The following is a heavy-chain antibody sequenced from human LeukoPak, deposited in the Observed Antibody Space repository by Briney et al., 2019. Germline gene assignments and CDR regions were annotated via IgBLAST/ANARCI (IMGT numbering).Heavy chain of an antibody. CDR1: GFTFDDYG. J-gene: IGHJ6*03. V-gene: IGHV3-13*01. CDR2: IGTAGDI. Sequence: GGSLTLSCAASGFTFDDYGMHWVRQATGKGLEWVSGIGTAGDIYYPGSVKGRFTISRENAKNSLYLQMNSLRAGDTAVYYCARDRGSYYMDVWGKGTTVTISS. D-gene: IGHD6-19*01. CDR3: ARDRGSYYMDV.